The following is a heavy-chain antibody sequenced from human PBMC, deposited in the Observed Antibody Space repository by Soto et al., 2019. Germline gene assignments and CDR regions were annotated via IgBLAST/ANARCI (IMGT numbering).Heavy chain of an antibody. J-gene: IGHJ6*02. CDR3: AREGVRYTDYYYGMDV. D-gene: IGHD2-2*02. CDR2: ISAYNGNT. Sequence: QVQLVQSGAEVKKPGASVKVSCKASGYTFTSYGISWVRQAPGQGLEWMGWISAYNGNTNYARKLQGRVTMTTDTPTSTAYMELRGMRSDDTAVYYCAREGVRYTDYYYGMDVWGQGTTVTVSS. CDR1: GYTFTSYG. V-gene: IGHV1-18*01.